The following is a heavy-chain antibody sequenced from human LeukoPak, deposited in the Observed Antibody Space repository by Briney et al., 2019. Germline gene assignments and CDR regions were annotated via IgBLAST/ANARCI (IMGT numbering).Heavy chain of an antibody. V-gene: IGHV4-34*01. CDR1: GGSLSGYY. J-gene: IGHJ3*02. CDR3: ARDGEQRWLQSDAFDI. D-gene: IGHD5-24*01. Sequence: SDTLSLTCAVYGGSLSGYYWSWIRQSPEKGLEWIAQINHSGNINYNPSLQSRLTISVDTSKNQFSLKLSSVTAADTAVYYCARDGEQRWLQSDAFDIWGQGTMVTVSS. CDR2: INHSGNI.